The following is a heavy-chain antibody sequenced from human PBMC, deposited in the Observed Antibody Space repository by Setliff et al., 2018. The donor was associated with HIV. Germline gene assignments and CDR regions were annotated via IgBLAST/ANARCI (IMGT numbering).Heavy chain of an antibody. CDR2: IYHSGST. Sequence: SETLSLTCAVSGYSISSGYYWGWIRQPPGKGLEWIGSIYHSGSTYDSPSLKSRVTISVDTSKNQFSLKLSSVTAADTAVYYCARAMRGVVVTNMYYYYGMDVWGQGTTVTVSS. CDR3: ARAMRGVVVTNMYYYYGMDV. D-gene: IGHD2-21*02. V-gene: IGHV4-38-2*01. J-gene: IGHJ6*02. CDR1: GYSISSGYY.